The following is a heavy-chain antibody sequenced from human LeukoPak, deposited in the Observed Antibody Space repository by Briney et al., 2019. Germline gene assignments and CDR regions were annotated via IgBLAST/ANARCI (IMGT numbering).Heavy chain of an antibody. CDR3: ARGLPNYYGMDV. J-gene: IGHJ6*02. Sequence: PGGSLRLSCAASGFTFSSFTMHWVRQAPGKGLEWVAVISYDGNNKYYADSVKGRFTISRDNSKNTLYLQMNSLRTEDTAVYYCARGLPNYYGMDVWGQGTTVTVSS. CDR2: ISYDGNNK. V-gene: IGHV3-30-3*01. CDR1: GFTFSSFT.